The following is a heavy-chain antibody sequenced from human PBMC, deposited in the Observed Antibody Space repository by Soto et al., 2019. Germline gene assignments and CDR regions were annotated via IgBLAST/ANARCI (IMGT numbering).Heavy chain of an antibody. V-gene: IGHV4-4*07. CDR3: AREADYYDSSGVFDY. CDR2: IYTSGST. CDR1: GGSISSYY. J-gene: IGHJ4*02. Sequence: SETLSLTCTVPGGSISSYYWSWIRQPAGKGLEWIGRIYTSGSTNYNPSLKSRVTMSVDTSKNQFSLKLSSVTAADTAVYYCAREADYYDSSGVFDYWGQGTLVTVSS. D-gene: IGHD3-22*01.